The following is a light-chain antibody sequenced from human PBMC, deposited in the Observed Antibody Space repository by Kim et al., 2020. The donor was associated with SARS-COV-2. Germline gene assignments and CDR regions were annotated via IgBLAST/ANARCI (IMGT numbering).Light chain of an antibody. CDR1: SNVSGVDNY. CDR2: DDS. J-gene: IGLJ2*01. V-gene: IGLV2-14*03. CDR3: SSYTSSSTLV. Sequence: TISSSGTSNVSGVDNYVSCYQQHPANAPYLMIYDDSNRPSGVSNRYAGSKSGNTASLTISGLQAEGEDDYYCSSYTSSSTLVFGGGTQLTFL.